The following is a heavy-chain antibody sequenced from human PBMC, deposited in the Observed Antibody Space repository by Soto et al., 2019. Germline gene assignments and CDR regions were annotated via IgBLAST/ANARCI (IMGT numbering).Heavy chain of an antibody. V-gene: IGHV1-69*17. Sequence: QVQLVQSVAEVKRPGSSVKVSCESSGDTFNSYVISWVRQAPGQGLEWMGGIIPIIGVTHYVQKFQGRVTISALSSTGTAYMELTNLGFEDTALYYCARESLGAKGADHWGQGTLVTVSS. CDR1: GDTFNSYV. CDR3: ARESLGAKGADH. D-gene: IGHD3-16*01. CDR2: IIPIIGVT. J-gene: IGHJ4*02.